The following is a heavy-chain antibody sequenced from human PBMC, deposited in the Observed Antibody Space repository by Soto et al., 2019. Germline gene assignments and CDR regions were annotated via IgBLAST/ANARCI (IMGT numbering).Heavy chain of an antibody. V-gene: IGHV3-30*18. Sequence: GGSLRLSCAASGFTFRSYGMHWVRQAPGRGLEWVAVISYDGSNKYYADSVKGRFTISRDNSKNTLYLQMNSLRPEDTAVYYCAKDGILDSSGHYYYFDYWGQGTLVTVSS. CDR2: ISYDGSNK. CDR1: GFTFRSYG. D-gene: IGHD3-22*01. J-gene: IGHJ4*02. CDR3: AKDGILDSSGHYYYFDY.